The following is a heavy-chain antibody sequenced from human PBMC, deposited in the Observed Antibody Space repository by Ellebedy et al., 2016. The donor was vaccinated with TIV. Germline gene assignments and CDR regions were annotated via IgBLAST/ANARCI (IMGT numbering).Heavy chain of an antibody. CDR1: GFTFSSYA. Sequence: PGGSLRLSCAASGFTFSSYAMSWVRQAPGKGLEWVSTISSTGSRTYYADSVKGRFTISRDNSKNTLYLQMNSLRAEDTAKYYCARGRSGTYIHHAFDSWGQGTLVTVSS. V-gene: IGHV3-23*01. CDR2: ISSTGSRT. J-gene: IGHJ4*02. CDR3: ARGRSGTYIHHAFDS. D-gene: IGHD1-14*01.